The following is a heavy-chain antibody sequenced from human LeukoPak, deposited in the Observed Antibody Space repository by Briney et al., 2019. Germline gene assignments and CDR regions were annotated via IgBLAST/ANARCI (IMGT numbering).Heavy chain of an antibody. CDR2: IYHSGST. CDR1: GYSISSGYY. D-gene: IGHD2-2*01. J-gene: IGHJ3*02. V-gene: IGHV4-38-2*01. Sequence: SETLSLTCAGSGYSISSGYYWGWIRQPPGKGLEWIGSIYHSGSTYYNPSLKSRVTISVDTSKNQFSLKLSSVTAADTAVYYCARQIVVVPRVAFDIWGQGTMVTVSS. CDR3: ARQIVVVPRVAFDI.